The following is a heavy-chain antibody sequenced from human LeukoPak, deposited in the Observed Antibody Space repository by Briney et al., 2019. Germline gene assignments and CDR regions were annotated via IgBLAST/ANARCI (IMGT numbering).Heavy chain of an antibody. D-gene: IGHD3-22*01. CDR2: INTNTGNP. CDR3: ARDPNHYYDSSGYYGDY. Sequence: ASVKVSCKASGHTFTNYAMNWVRQAPGQGLEWMGWINTNTGNPTYAQGFTGRFVFSLDTSVSTAYLQISSLKAEDTAVYYCARDPNHYYDSSGYYGDYWGQGTLVTVSS. CDR1: GHTFTNYA. J-gene: IGHJ4*02. V-gene: IGHV7-4-1*02.